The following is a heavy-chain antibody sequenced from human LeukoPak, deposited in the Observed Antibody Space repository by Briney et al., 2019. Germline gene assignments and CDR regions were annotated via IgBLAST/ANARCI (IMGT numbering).Heavy chain of an antibody. CDR3: ARGLVVPDY. V-gene: IGHV4-59*12. D-gene: IGHD2-15*01. CDR2: IYYSGST. CDR1: GGSISSYY. J-gene: IGHJ4*02. Sequence: NPSETLSLTCTVSGGSISSYYWSWIRQPPGKGLEWIGYIYYSGSTNYNPSLKSRVTISVDTSKNQFSLKLSSVTAADTAVYYCARGLVVPDYWGQGTLVTVSS.